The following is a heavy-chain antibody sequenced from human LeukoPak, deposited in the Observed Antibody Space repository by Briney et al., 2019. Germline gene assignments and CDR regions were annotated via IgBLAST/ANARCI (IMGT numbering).Heavy chain of an antibody. CDR3: AKGSSSPRPYYFDS. J-gene: IGHJ4*02. CDR1: GFTFSRYG. D-gene: IGHD6-13*01. V-gene: IGHV3-23*01. Sequence: GGSLRLSCAASGFTFSRYGMSWVRQAPGKGLECVSSVSSISAGTYYAESVKGRFTVSRDNAINTLYLQMNRLRVEDTAVYYCAKGSSSPRPYYFDSWGQGTLVTVSS. CDR2: VSSISAGT.